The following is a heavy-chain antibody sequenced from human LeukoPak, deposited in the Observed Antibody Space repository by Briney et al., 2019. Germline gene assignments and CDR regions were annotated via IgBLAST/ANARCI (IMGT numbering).Heavy chain of an antibody. CDR1: GFTFSNAW. V-gene: IGHV3-15*01. CDR2: IKSKTDGGTT. Sequence: GGSLRLSCAASGFTFSNAWMSWVRQAPGKGLEWVGRIKSKTDGGTTDYAAPVKGRFTISRDDSKNTLYLQMKSLKTEDTAVYYCTTEGMGQWLVFYFFDYWGQGTLVTVSS. J-gene: IGHJ4*02. D-gene: IGHD6-19*01. CDR3: TTEGMGQWLVFYFFDY.